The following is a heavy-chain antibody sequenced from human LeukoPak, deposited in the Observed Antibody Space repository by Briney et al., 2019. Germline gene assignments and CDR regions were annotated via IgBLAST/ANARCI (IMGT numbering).Heavy chain of an antibody. CDR3: ARSPTTYYYDSSGYYGEDY. Sequence: GRSLRLSCAASGFTFSSYWMSWVRQAPGKGLEWVANIKQDGSEKYYVDSVKGRFTISRDNAKNSLYLQMDSLRAEDTAVYYCARSPTTYYYDSSGYYGEDYWGQGTLVTVSS. CDR2: IKQDGSEK. CDR1: GFTFSSYW. J-gene: IGHJ4*02. V-gene: IGHV3-7*01. D-gene: IGHD3-22*01.